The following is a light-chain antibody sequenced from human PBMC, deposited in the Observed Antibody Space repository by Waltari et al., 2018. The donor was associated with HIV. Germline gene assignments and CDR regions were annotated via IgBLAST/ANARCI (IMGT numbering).Light chain of an antibody. J-gene: IGLJ2*01. V-gene: IGLV2-14*03. Sequence: QSALTQPASVSGSPGQSITISCTGTTRDVGGYNSVSWYQQHPAKAPKLVILEVSSRPSGVSNLFSGSKSGNTASRTISGLQAEDGAYYYCSSYTSSDTVVFGGGTKVTVL. CDR1: TRDVGGYNS. CDR2: EVS. CDR3: SSYTSSDTVV.